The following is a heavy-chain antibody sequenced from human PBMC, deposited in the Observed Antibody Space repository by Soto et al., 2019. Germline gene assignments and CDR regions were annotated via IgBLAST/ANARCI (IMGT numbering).Heavy chain of an antibody. V-gene: IGHV3-15*07. CDR2: IKSIPDGGTA. Sequence: VQLVESGGGLVKPGGSLRLSCAASGFTFSKTWMNWVRQAPGKGLEWVGRIKSIPDGGTADYAAPLKGRFTISRDDPTHRPCVQMNSLKAKDTAVYSSTSDTVCDYWGQGTLVSVSS. J-gene: IGHJ4*02. CDR3: TSDTVCDY. D-gene: IGHD2-21*02. CDR1: GFTFSKTW.